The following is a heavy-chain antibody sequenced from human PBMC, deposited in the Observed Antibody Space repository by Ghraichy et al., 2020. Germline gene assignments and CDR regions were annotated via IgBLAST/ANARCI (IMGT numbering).Heavy chain of an antibody. J-gene: IGHJ5*02. CDR1: GYTFTSYD. V-gene: IGHV1-8*03. CDR3: ARGLGSGWGWWFDP. CDR2: MNPNSGNT. D-gene: IGHD6-19*01. Sequence: ASVKVSCKASGYTFTSYDINWVRQATGQGLEWMGWMNPNSGNTGYAQKFQGRVTITRNTSISTAYMELSSLRSEDTAVYYCARGLGSGWGWWFDPWGQGTLMTVST.